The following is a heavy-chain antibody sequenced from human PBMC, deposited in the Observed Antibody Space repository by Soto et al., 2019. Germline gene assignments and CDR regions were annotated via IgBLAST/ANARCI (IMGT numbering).Heavy chain of an antibody. J-gene: IGHJ6*03. V-gene: IGHV3-64*01. CDR3: ARRARPDFYYMDV. CDR1: GFTLSGYA. CDR2: VSSNGVGT. D-gene: IGHD6-6*01. Sequence: EVQLAESGGGLAQPGGSLRFSCAASGFTLSGYAMDWVRQAPGKGLEYVSGVSSNGVGTYYAYSVQGRFTISRDNSKNTVYLQMGSLRPEDMAVYYCARRARPDFYYMDVWGKGTTVTVSS.